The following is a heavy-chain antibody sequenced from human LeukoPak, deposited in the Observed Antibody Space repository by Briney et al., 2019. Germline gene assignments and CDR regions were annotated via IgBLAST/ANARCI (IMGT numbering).Heavy chain of an antibody. CDR3: ARGHQVSWSQLSLAEDFDY. CDR2: IYPGDSDT. D-gene: IGHD1-26*01. CDR1: GYSFTNYW. V-gene: IGHV5-51*01. J-gene: IGHJ4*02. Sequence: GESLKISCKGSGYSFTNYWIGWVRQMPGKGLEWMGIIYPGDSDTRYSPSFQGQVTISAAKSISTSYLQWSSLKASDTAMYYCARGHQVSWSQLSLAEDFDYWGQGTLVTVSS.